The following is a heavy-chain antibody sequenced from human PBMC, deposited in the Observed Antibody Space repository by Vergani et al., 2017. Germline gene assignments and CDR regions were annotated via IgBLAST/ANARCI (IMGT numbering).Heavy chain of an antibody. CDR2: INWNSDSI. Sequence: EVQLVESGGGLVQPGRYLRLSCAASGFTFDDYAMHWVRQAPGKGLEWVSGINWNSDSIAYADSVKGRFTISRDNAKNSLYLQMNSLRAEDTALYYCARPDPNGSGSVGWFDPWGQGTLVTVSS. CDR3: ARPDPNGSGSVGWFDP. CDR1: GFTFDDYA. V-gene: IGHV3-9*01. D-gene: IGHD3-10*01. J-gene: IGHJ5*02.